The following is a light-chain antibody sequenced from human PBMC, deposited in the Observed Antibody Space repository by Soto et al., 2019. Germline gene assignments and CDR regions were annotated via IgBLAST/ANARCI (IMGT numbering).Light chain of an antibody. Sequence: EVVMTQSPVTLSVAPGEGTTLSCRASQSIKSDLAWYRQKPGQAPRLLIRGGSTRAAGIPHRFSGYGSGTEFTLTITSLQSEDFGVYYCHQYNDWPGTFGQGTKVEV. CDR1: QSIKSD. CDR3: HQYNDWPGT. CDR2: GGS. V-gene: IGKV3-15*01. J-gene: IGKJ1*01.